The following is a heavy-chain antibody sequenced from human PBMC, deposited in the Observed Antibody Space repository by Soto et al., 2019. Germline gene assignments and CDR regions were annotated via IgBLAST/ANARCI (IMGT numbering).Heavy chain of an antibody. Sequence: VKVSCKASGGTFSSYAISWVRQAPGQGLEWMGGIIPIFGTANYAQKFQGRVTITADESTSTAYMELSSLRSEDTAVYYCARLDIVVVVAAVEYYYGMDVWGQGTTVTVSS. CDR3: ARLDIVVVVAAVEYYYGMDV. J-gene: IGHJ6*02. CDR2: IIPIFGTA. CDR1: GGTFSSYA. D-gene: IGHD2-15*01. V-gene: IGHV1-69*13.